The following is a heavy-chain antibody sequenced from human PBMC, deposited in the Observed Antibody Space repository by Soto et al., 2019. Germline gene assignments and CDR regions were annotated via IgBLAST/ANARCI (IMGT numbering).Heavy chain of an antibody. D-gene: IGHD4-17*01. J-gene: IGHJ3*02. Sequence: PGGSLRLSCTPSGFNFSTYGMHWARQAPGKGLEWVAVIWYDGSNKVYADSVKGRFTISRDNSKNTLYLQMNSLRAEDTAVYYCARDLSGDYGALDTWGQGTMVT. CDR1: GFNFSTYG. V-gene: IGHV3-33*01. CDR3: ARDLSGDYGALDT. CDR2: IWYDGSNK.